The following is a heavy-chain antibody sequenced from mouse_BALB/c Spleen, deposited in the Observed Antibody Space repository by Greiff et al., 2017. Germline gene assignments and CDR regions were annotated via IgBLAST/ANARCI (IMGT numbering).Heavy chain of an antibody. J-gene: IGHJ4*01. Sequence: VKLQQSGAGLVQPGASGKLSCTASGYTFTSYGMHWVSQTPGKGLEWVGYISTGNSNTYYTETLKGQFTMTGDKPTNTLYMQLTSLRSEDSAMYCCARWYYSSRGYLDYWGQGTSVTVSS. D-gene: IGHD1-1*01. CDR1: GYTFTSYG. CDR3: ARWYYSSRGYLDY. V-gene: IGHV5-17*02. CDR2: ISTGNSNT.